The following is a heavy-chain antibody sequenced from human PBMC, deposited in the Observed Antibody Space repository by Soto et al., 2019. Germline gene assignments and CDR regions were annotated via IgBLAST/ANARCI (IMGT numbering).Heavy chain of an antibody. J-gene: IGHJ6*02. CDR1: GGTFSSYA. V-gene: IGHV1-69*13. Sequence: SVKVSCKASGGTFSSYAISWVRQAPGQGLEWMGGIIPIFGTANYAQKFQGRVTITADESTSTAYMELSSLRSEDAAVYYCARSIVVVPAAIYYYGMDVWGQGTTVTVSS. CDR2: IIPIFGTA. D-gene: IGHD2-2*01. CDR3: ARSIVVVPAAIYYYGMDV.